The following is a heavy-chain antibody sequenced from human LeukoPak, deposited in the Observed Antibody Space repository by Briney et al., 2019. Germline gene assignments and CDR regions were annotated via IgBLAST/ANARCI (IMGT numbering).Heavy chain of an antibody. J-gene: IGHJ5*02. CDR2: IYPADSTA. Sequence: GESLKISCKASGYSFTTYWIGWVRQVPGKGLEWVGIIYPADSTAKYSPSFQGQVTISVDKSISTAYLQWSRLEASDTAVFYCARPSWAHTLTGGLDPWGQGTLVTVSS. D-gene: IGHD1-14*01. CDR3: ARPSWAHTLTGGLDP. V-gene: IGHV5-51*01. CDR1: GYSFTTYW.